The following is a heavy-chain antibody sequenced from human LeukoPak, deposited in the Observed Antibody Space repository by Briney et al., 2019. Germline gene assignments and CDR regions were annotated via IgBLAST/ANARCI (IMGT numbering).Heavy chain of an antibody. V-gene: IGHV3-74*01. Sequence: GGSLRLSCAVSGFTLGSYWMHWVRQAPGQGLAWVSRVNTDGSSTTYAESVKGRFTISKDNAKNTLYLQMNSLRAEDTAVYYCVRGTILRPRSAVDIWGQGTMVTVSS. D-gene: IGHD3-3*01. CDR1: GFTLGSYW. J-gene: IGHJ3*02. CDR2: VNTDGSST. CDR3: VRGTILRPRSAVDI.